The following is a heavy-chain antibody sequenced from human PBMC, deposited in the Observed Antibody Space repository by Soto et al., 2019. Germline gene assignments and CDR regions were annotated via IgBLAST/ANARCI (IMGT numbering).Heavy chain of an antibody. CDR3: ARGPFTGDLAPFDY. Sequence: QVQLVESGGGVVQPGRSLRLSCAASGFTFSSYAMHWVRQAPGKGLEWVAVISYDGSNKYYADSVKGRFTISRDNSKNMLYLQMNSLRAEDTAVYYCARGPFTGDLAPFDYWGQGTLVTVAS. J-gene: IGHJ4*02. CDR1: GFTFSSYA. V-gene: IGHV3-30-3*01. CDR2: ISYDGSNK. D-gene: IGHD7-27*01.